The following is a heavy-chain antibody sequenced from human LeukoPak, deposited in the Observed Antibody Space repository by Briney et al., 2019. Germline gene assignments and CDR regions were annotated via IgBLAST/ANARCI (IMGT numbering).Heavy chain of an antibody. Sequence: SETLSLTCAVYGGSFSGYYWSWIRQSPGKGLEWIGEITHNGSTTFNPSLESRLTISVDTSKNQFSLKLTSVTAADASVYCCARGFCRGESCYSGEYFQHWGQGTLVTVSS. D-gene: IGHD2-15*01. CDR3: ARGFCRGESCYSGEYFQH. J-gene: IGHJ1*01. V-gene: IGHV4-34*01. CDR1: GGSFSGYY. CDR2: ITHNGST.